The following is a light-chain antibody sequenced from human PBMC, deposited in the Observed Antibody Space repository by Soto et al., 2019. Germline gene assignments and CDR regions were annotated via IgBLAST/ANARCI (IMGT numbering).Light chain of an antibody. CDR1: TSTIGTCT. CDR2: GDN. J-gene: IGLJ2*01. V-gene: IGLV1-44*01. CDR3: AAWDDSLHGVV. Sequence: QSVLTQSPSVSGTPGQGVTISCSGGTSTIGTCTVNWYQQLPGTAPKVLIYGDNKRPSGVADRFSGSKSGTSASLAISGLQSEDEGDYYCAAWDDSLHGVVFGGGTKVTVL.